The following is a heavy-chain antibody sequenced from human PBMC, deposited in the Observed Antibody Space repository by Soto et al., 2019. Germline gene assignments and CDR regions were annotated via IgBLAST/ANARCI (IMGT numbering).Heavy chain of an antibody. CDR3: VRLSNDYGDPYYFDY. D-gene: IGHD4-17*01. CDR2: IYYSGST. V-gene: IGHV4-59*08. J-gene: IGHJ4*02. CDR1: GGSISSYY. Sequence: SETLSLTCTVSGGSISSYYWSWIRQPPGKGLEWIGYIYYSGSTNYNPSLKSRVTISVDTSKNQFSLKLSSVTAADTAVYYCVRLSNDYGDPYYFDYWGQGTLVTVSS.